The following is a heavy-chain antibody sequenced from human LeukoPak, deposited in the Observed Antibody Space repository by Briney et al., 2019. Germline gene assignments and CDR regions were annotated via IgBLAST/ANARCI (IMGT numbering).Heavy chain of an antibody. D-gene: IGHD2-2*01. CDR1: GGSITNYY. V-gene: IGHV4-59*01. CDR3: AKVVPAGGYYFDY. CDR2: IYYRGST. Sequence: SETLSLTCNVSGGSITNYYWSWIRQPPGKGLEWIGYIYYRGSTNYNPSLKSRVTISVDTSKNQFSLKLSSVTAADTAVYYCAKVVPAGGYYFDYWGQGTLVTVSS. J-gene: IGHJ4*02.